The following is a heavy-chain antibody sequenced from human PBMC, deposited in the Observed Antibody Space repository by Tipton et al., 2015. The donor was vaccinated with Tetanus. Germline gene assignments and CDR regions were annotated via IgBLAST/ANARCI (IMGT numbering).Heavy chain of an antibody. CDR1: GLIFSSYG. CDR2: SWYDGTDQ. CDR3: AREADCGGGSCFSGDFDN. V-gene: IGHV3-33*01. D-gene: IGHD2-15*01. J-gene: IGHJ4*02. Sequence: SLRLSCAASGLIFSSYGIHWVRQAPGKGLEWVAVSWYDGTDQYYADSVKGRFTLSRDNSKNTLYLQMNSLRAEDTALYYCAREADCGGGSCFSGDFDNWGQGTQVTVSS.